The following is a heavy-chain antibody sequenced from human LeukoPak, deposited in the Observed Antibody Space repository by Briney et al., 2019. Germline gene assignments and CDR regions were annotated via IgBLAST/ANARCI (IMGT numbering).Heavy chain of an antibody. Sequence: PSETLSLTCTVSGGSISSYYWSWIRQPPGKGLEWIGYIYYSGSTNYNPSLKSRVTISVDTSKNQFSLKLSSVTAADTAVYYCARGRDIVLMSRGDDAFDIWGQGTMVTVSS. CDR2: IYYSGST. V-gene: IGHV4-59*01. D-gene: IGHD2-8*01. J-gene: IGHJ3*02. CDR3: ARGRDIVLMSRGDDAFDI. CDR1: GGSISSYY.